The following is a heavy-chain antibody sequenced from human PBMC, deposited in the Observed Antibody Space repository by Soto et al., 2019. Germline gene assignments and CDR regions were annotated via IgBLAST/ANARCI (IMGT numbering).Heavy chain of an antibody. CDR2: IYYSGST. CDR1: GGSISSGGYY. CDR3: ARGSYDSSGYYPNWFDP. J-gene: IGHJ5*02. Sequence: PSETLSLTCTVSGGSISSGGYYWSWIRQHPGKGLEWIGYIYYSGSTYYNPSLKSRVTISVDTSKNQFSLKLSSVTAADTAVYYCARGSYDSSGYYPNWFDPWGQGTLVTVSS. D-gene: IGHD3-22*01. V-gene: IGHV4-31*03.